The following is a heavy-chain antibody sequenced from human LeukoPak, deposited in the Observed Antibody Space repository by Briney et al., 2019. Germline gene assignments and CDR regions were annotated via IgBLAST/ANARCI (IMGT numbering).Heavy chain of an antibody. CDR1: GGSISTYY. V-gene: IGHV4-59*01. Sequence: PSETLSLTCTVSGGSISTYYWSWIRQPPGKGLEWIGYIYYSGSTNYNPSLKSRVTISVDTSKNQFSLRLSSVTAADTAVYYCAVLDPANWFDPWGQGTLVTVSS. J-gene: IGHJ5*02. D-gene: IGHD4/OR15-4a*01. CDR2: IYYSGST. CDR3: AVLDPANWFDP.